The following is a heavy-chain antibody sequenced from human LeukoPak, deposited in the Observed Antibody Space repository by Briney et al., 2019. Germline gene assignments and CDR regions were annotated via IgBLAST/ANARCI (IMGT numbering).Heavy chain of an antibody. CDR3: ARRSDSSSFYYMDV. Sequence: ASVKVSCKASGYTFTSYAMNWVRQAPGRGLEWMGWINTNTGSPTYAQGFTGRFVFSLDTSVSTAYLQISSLKAEDTAVYYCARRSDSSSFYYMDVWGKGTTVTVSS. CDR2: INTNTGSP. J-gene: IGHJ6*03. CDR1: GYTFTSYA. V-gene: IGHV7-4-1*02. D-gene: IGHD6-6*01.